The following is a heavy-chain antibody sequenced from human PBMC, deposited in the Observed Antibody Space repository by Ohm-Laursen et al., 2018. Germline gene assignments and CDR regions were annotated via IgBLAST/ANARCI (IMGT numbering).Heavy chain of an antibody. CDR3: ARGDFGDYNWFDP. V-gene: IGHV4-59*12. CDR2: IHFSGST. Sequence: SDTLSLTCTVSGGSISSYYWSWIRQPPGKGLEWIGRIHFSGSTRYNPSLQGRVTISLDTSNQQFSLKLTSVTAADTAVYYCARGDFGDYNWFDPWGQGTRITSPQ. CDR1: GGSISSYY. J-gene: IGHJ5*02. D-gene: IGHD4-17*01.